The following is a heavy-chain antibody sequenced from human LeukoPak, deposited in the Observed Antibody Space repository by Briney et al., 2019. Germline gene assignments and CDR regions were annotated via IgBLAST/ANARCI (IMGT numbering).Heavy chain of an antibody. D-gene: IGHD6-13*01. J-gene: IGHJ6*02. Sequence: ASVTVSCKASGYTFTSYGISWVRQAPGQGLEWMGWISAYNGNTNYAQKLQGRVTMTTDTSTSTAYMELRSLRSDDTAVYYCARARRLGSSSPMDVWGQGTTVTVSS. CDR3: ARARRLGSSSPMDV. CDR2: ISAYNGNT. CDR1: GYTFTSYG. V-gene: IGHV1-18*01.